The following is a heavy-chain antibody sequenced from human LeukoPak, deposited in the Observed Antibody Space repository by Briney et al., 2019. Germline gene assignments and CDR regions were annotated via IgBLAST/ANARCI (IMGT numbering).Heavy chain of an antibody. J-gene: IGHJ4*02. Sequence: AGGSLRLSCTASGFAFDEHGMSWVRQVPGKGLEWVSGINWSGGSTGYADPLRGRFTISRDNAKNSLYLQMDSLRAEDTALYYCARAPITSPFYFDYWGQGTLVTASS. V-gene: IGHV3-20*04. D-gene: IGHD2-2*01. CDR2: INWSGGST. CDR3: ARAPITSPFYFDY. CDR1: GFAFDEHG.